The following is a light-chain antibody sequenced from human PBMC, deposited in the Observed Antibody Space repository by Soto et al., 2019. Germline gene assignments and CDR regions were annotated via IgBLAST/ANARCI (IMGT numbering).Light chain of an antibody. J-gene: IGKJ4*01. CDR3: QQFSSYPLT. V-gene: IGKV3-20*01. CDR1: QSVSSN. CDR2: DAS. Sequence: EIVMTQSPDTLSVSPGERATLSCRASQSVSSNVAWYQQKAGQAPRLLIYDASSRATGIPDRFSGGGSGTDFTLTISRLEPEDFAVYYCQQFSSYPLTFGGGTKVDIK.